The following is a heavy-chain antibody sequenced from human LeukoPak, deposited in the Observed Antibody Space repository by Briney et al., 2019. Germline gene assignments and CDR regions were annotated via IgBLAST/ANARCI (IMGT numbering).Heavy chain of an antibody. CDR2: ISTYSGNA. CDR3: ARDSAN. Sequence: GASVKVSCKASGDIFTSFGISWVRQAPGQGLEWMGWISTYSGNAKYGQKFQGRVTLTTDTSTRTVNMELRSLTSDDTAVYYCARDSANWGQGSLVTVSS. V-gene: IGHV1-18*01. CDR1: GDIFTSFG. J-gene: IGHJ4*02. D-gene: IGHD6-19*01.